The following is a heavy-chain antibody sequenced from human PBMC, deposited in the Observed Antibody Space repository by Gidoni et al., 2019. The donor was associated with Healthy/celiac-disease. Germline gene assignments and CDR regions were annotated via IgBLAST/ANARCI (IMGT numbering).Heavy chain of an antibody. CDR3: ACNSGVYYYYGMDV. J-gene: IGHJ6*02. CDR1: GGSISSGGYY. V-gene: IGHV4-31*03. Sequence: QVQRQESGPGLVKPAQTLSLTCTVSGGSISSGGYYWSWSRQHQGKGQEWIGYIYSSGSTYDNPSLKSRVTISVDTSKNQFSLKLSSGTAADTAVYYGACNSGVYYYYGMDVWDQGTTVTVSS. CDR2: IYSSGST.